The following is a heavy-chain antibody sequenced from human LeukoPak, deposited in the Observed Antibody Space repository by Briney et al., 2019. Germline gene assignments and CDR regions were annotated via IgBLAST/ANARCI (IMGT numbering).Heavy chain of an antibody. CDR2: IYTGGST. CDR3: ARHLSGDDI. CDR1: GFTFSSYY. D-gene: IGHD4-17*01. V-gene: IGHV3-66*04. Sequence: GGSLRLSCAASGFTFSSYYMNWVRQAPGKGLEWVSIIYTGGSTYYADSVKGRFTISRDNSKNTLYLQMNSLTGEDTAVYYCARHLSGDDIWGQGTMVTVSS. J-gene: IGHJ3*02.